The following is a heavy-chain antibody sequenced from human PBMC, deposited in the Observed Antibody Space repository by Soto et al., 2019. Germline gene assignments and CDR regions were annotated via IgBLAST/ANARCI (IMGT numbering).Heavy chain of an antibody. J-gene: IGHJ6*03. D-gene: IGHD4-17*01. CDR1: GYTFTTYA. CDR3: AKDHTVITPPVDYYYMDV. V-gene: IGHV1-3*01. CDR2: INAGNGNT. Sequence: QLVQSGAEVKRPGASVKVSCKASGYTFTTYAMHWVRQAPGQRLEWMGWINAGNGNTGYSQKVQGRVTITRDTSASTAYMELSSLRSEDTAVYYCAKDHTVITPPVDYYYMDVWGKGTTVTVSS.